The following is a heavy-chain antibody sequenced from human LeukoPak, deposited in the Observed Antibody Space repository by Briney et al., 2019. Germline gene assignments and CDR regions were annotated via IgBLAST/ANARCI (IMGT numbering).Heavy chain of an antibody. CDR3: ARVFGSFGAGPPRYYNGMDV. V-gene: IGHV3-30*03. CDR2: ISYDGSNT. J-gene: IGHJ6*02. D-gene: IGHD3-3*01. CDR1: GFTFSSYS. Sequence: PGGSLRLSCAASGFTFSSYSMNWVRQAPGKGLEWVAVISYDGSNTYYADSVKGRFTISRDNSKNTLYLQMNSLRAEDTAVYYCARVFGSFGAGPPRYYNGMDVWGQGTTLTVPS.